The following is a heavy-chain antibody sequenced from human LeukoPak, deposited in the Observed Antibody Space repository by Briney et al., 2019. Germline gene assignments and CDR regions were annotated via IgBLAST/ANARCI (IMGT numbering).Heavy chain of an antibody. Sequence: GASVKVSSKASGYTFNSYGISWVRQAPGQGLEWMGWISGYNGNTKYAQNLQGRAAMTTDTSTSTAYMELTSLTSDDTAVYYCARDRGNSGNYFRYWGQGTLVTVSS. CDR1: GYTFNSYG. V-gene: IGHV1-18*01. CDR3: ARDRGNSGNYFRY. CDR2: ISGYNGNT. J-gene: IGHJ4*02. D-gene: IGHD2/OR15-2a*01.